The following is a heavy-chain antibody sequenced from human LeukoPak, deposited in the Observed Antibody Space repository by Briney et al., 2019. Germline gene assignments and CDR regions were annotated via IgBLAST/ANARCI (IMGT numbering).Heavy chain of an antibody. CDR2: INPDSVDS. CDR3: AITTAAGGFDY. Sequence: ASVKVSCKASGYTFTGYYFHWVRQAPGQGLECMGRINPDSVDSNFAQTFQGRVSMSTDRSITTAYMELTRLRYDDRAIYYCAITTAAGGFDYWGQGTLVTVSS. V-gene: IGHV1-2*06. J-gene: IGHJ4*02. D-gene: IGHD6-13*01. CDR1: GYTFTGYY.